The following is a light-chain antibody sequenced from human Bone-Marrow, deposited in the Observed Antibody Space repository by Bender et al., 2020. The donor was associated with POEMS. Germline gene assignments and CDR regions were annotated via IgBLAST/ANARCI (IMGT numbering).Light chain of an antibody. Sequence: QSVLTQPPSAAGTPRQRATTSCSGSSSNIGGNAVNCWQQLPRTAPKLLIYGNDQRPSGVPDRFSGSKSGTSASLAISGLQSEDEADYYCSAWDGVLNGWVFGGGTEVTVL. CDR1: SSNIGGNA. CDR2: GND. CDR3: SAWDGVLNGWV. V-gene: IGLV1-44*01. J-gene: IGLJ3*02.